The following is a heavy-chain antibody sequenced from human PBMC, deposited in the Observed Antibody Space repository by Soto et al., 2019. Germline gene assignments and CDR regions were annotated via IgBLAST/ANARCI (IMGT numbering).Heavy chain of an antibody. Sequence: PSETLSLTCTVSGGSISSYYWSWIRQPPGKGLEWIGYIYYSGSTNYNPSLKSRVTISVDTSKNQSSLKLSSVTAADTAVYYCARGQQLVRDYYYGMDVWGQGTTVTVSS. CDR3: ARGQQLVRDYYYGMDV. CDR1: GGSISSYY. J-gene: IGHJ6*02. D-gene: IGHD6-13*01. CDR2: IYYSGST. V-gene: IGHV4-59*01.